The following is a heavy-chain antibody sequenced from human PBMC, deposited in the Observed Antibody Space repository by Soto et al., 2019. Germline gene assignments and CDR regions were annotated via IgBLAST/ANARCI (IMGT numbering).Heavy chain of an antibody. CDR1: VFTFISYA. V-gene: IGHV3-23*01. Sequence: GGSLRLSCAASVFTFISYAMSWVRQAPGKGLEWVSAISAGAVATNYADSVKGRFTISRDNSKNTLYLQMNSLRAEDTAVYYCAKGRESSGSYRPFDYWGQGALVTVSS. CDR2: ISAGAVAT. D-gene: IGHD3-22*01. CDR3: AKGRESSGSYRPFDY. J-gene: IGHJ4*02.